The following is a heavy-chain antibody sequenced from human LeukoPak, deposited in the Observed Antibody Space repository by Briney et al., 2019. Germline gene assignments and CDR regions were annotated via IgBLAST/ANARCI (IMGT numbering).Heavy chain of an antibody. CDR1: GGSFNSYV. Sequence: ASVKVSCKASGGSFNSYVITWVRQAPGQGLEWMGRIIPILNVANFAQKFQGRVTITADKSTNTAHMELSSLRSEDTAVYYCARRPDGYKPDWGQGTLVTVSS. V-gene: IGHV1-69*04. CDR2: IIPILNVA. D-gene: IGHD5-24*01. CDR3: ARRPDGYKPD. J-gene: IGHJ4*02.